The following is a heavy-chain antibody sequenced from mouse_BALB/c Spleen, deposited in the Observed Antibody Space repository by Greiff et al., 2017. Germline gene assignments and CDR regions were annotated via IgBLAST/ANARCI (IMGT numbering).Heavy chain of an antibody. V-gene: IGHV5-12-1*01. J-gene: IGHJ2*01. CDR1: GFAFSSYD. CDR2: ISSGGGST. Sequence: EVQLVESGAGLVKPGGSLKLSCAASGFAFSSYDMSWVRQTPEKRLEWVAYISSGGGSTYYPDTVKGRITISRDNAKNTLYLQMSSLKSEDTAMYYCARSRRDYFDYWGQGTTLTVSS. CDR3: ARSRRDYFDY.